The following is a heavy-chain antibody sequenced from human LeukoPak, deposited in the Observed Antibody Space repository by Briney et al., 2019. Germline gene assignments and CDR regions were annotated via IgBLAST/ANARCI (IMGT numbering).Heavy chain of an antibody. CDR3: ARDWASCSSTSCYTAYYYYYMDV. CDR1: GYTFTGYY. Sequence: ASVKVSCKASGYTFTGYYMHWVRQAPGQGLEWMGWINPNSGGTNYAQKFQGWVTMTRDTSISTAYMELSRLRSDDTAVYYCARDWASCSSTSCYTAYYYYYMDVWGKGTTVTVSS. D-gene: IGHD2-2*02. CDR2: INPNSGGT. V-gene: IGHV1-2*04. J-gene: IGHJ6*03.